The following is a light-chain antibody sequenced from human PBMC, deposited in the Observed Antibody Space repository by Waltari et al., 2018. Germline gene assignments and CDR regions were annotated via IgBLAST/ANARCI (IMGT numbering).Light chain of an antibody. Sequence: DIVMTQSPDSLAVSLGERATIHCKSRQSVLYSSNNKNYLAWYQQKPGQPPKLLIYWASTRESGVPDRFSGSGSGTDFTLTISSLQAEDVAVYYCQQYYNIPWTFGQGTKVEIK. J-gene: IGKJ1*01. CDR3: QQYYNIPWT. CDR1: QSVLYSSNNKNY. CDR2: WAS. V-gene: IGKV4-1*01.